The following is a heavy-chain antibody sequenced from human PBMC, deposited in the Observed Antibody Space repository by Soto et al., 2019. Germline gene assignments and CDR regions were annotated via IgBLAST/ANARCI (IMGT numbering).Heavy chain of an antibody. CDR1: GFTFSSYW. J-gene: IGHJ6*03. Sequence: GGSLRLSCAASGFTFSSYWMSWVRQAPRKGLEWVANIKQDGSEKYYVDSVKGRFTISRDNAKNSLYLQMNSLRAEDTAVYYCARVPDPRYYYYMDVWGKGTTVTVSS. V-gene: IGHV3-7*01. CDR2: IKQDGSEK. CDR3: ARVPDPRYYYYMDV.